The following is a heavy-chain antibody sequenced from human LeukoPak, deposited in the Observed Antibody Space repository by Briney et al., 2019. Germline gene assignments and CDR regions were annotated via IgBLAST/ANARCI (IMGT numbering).Heavy chain of an antibody. CDR3: ASRVLGRQQLDPYYYYYYGMDV. CDR2: IIPIFGTA. J-gene: IGHJ6*02. Sequence: SVRVSFTASGGTFSSYAISWVRQAPGQGLEWMGGIIPIFGTANYAQKFQGRVTITADESTSTAYMELSSLRSEDTAVYYCASRVLGRQQLDPYYYYYYGMDVWGQGTTVTVSS. CDR1: GGTFSSYA. V-gene: IGHV1-69*13. D-gene: IGHD6-13*01.